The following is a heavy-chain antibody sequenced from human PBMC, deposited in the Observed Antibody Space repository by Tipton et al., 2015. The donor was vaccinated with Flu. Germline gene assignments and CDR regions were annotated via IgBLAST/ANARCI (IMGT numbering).Heavy chain of an antibody. CDR1: GGSFSDYY. Sequence: AGLVKPSETLSLTCAVYGGSFSDYYWSWIRQPPGKGLEWIGEINHSGSTNSNPSLKSRVTISVDTSKNQFSLKLSSVTAADTALYYCARKLTKSRHNWNYIDYGRRGTLVPVSS. D-gene: IGHD1-20*01. V-gene: IGHV4-34*01. CDR3: ARKLTKSRHNWNYIDY. J-gene: IGHJ4*02. CDR2: INHSGST.